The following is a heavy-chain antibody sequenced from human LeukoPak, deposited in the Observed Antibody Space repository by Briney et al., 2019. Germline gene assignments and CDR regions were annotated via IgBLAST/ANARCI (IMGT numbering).Heavy chain of an antibody. CDR2: IYYSGST. CDR3: ARGRLARAPYFDF. CDR1: GGFISSYY. D-gene: IGHD3-16*01. Sequence: ASETLSLTCTVSGGFISSYYWSWIRQPPGKGLEWIGYIYYSGSTNYNPSLKSRVTISIDTSKNQFSLKLSSVTAADTAVYYCARGRLARAPYFDFWGQGILVTVSS. V-gene: IGHV4-59*01. J-gene: IGHJ4*02.